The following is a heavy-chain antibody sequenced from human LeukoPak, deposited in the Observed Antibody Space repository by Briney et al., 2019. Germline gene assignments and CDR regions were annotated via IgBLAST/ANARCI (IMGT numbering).Heavy chain of an antibody. Sequence: GSSVKVSCKTSGGTFNNSAISWVRQAPGQGLEWLGGIMPLFGTAGYAQKFQGRVTITKDESTRTVYLELTSLTSDDTAVYYCARDVHGDYGSGWFDPWGREPSSPSP. CDR1: GGTFNNSA. J-gene: IGHJ5*02. CDR3: ARDVHGDYGSGWFDP. CDR2: IMPLFGTA. D-gene: IGHD4-17*01. V-gene: IGHV1-69*05.